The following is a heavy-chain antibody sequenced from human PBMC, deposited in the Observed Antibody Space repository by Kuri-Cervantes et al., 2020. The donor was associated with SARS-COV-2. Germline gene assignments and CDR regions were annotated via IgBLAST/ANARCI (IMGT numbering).Heavy chain of an antibody. J-gene: IGHJ6*02. CDR3: ARDYGESYYYYYGMDV. V-gene: IGHV3-48*02. Sequence: GGSLRLSCAASGFTFGSYAMAWARQAPGKGLEWVSYISSSSSTIYYADSVKGRFTISRDNAKNSLYLQMNSLRDEDTAVYYCARDYGESYYYYYGMDVWGQGTTVTVSS. D-gene: IGHD4-17*01. CDR1: GFTFGSYA. CDR2: ISSSSSTI.